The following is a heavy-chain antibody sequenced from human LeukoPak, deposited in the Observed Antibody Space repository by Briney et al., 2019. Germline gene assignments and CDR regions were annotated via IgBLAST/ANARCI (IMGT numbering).Heavy chain of an antibody. CDR2: IFSNGDT. D-gene: IGHD5-24*01. CDR1: VFTVSSNY. CDR3: TRDQMNY. V-gene: IGHV3-53*01. Sequence: WGSLRLSCIASVFTVSSNYMLWVRQAPGKGLEWVSLIFSNGDTHYADSVKGRFTITRDSSKNMVYLQMNSLRVGEKGMYYCTRDQMNYWGQGTLVTVSS. J-gene: IGHJ4*02.